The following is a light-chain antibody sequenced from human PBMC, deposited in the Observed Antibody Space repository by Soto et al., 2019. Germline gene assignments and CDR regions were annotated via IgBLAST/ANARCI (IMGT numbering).Light chain of an antibody. J-gene: IGKJ1*01. CDR2: AES. Sequence: DIQMTQSPSSLSASVGDRGNITCRASQSISSYLNWYQQKPGKDPKILIYAESSLQSGVQSRFSGSGSGTDFTLTISSLQPEDFATYYCQQTSSNPTLGKGKKVDIK. V-gene: IGKV1-39*01. CDR3: QQTSSNPT. CDR1: QSISSY.